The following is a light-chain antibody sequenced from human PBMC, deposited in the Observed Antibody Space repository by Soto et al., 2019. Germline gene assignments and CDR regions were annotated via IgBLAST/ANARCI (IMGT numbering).Light chain of an antibody. CDR3: QQSYSTPPA. V-gene: IGKV1-39*01. J-gene: IGKJ4*01. CDR1: QSLLHTNGYIY. CDR2: AAS. Sequence: MTQSPLSLSVTPGEPASISCRSSQSLLHTNGYIYLNWYQQKPGKAPNLLIYAASSLQSGVPSRFSGSGSGTDFTLTISSLQPEDFATYYCQQSYSTPPAFGGGTKVEIK.